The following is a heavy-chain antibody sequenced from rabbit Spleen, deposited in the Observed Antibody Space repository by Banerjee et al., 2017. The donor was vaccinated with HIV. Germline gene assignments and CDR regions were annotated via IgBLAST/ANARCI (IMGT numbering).Heavy chain of an antibody. CDR1: GFTISSSY. Sequence: QEQLVESGGGLVQPEGSLTLTCTPSGFTISSSYMCWVRQAPGKGLEWIACIELGSSAFTYFASWARGRFTISKTSSTTVTLQMTSLTAADTATYFCARDLAGVIGWNFGWWGPGTLVTVS. CDR2: IELGSSAFT. CDR3: ARDLAGVIGWNFGW. J-gene: IGHJ4*01. V-gene: IGHV1S45*01. D-gene: IGHD4-1*01.